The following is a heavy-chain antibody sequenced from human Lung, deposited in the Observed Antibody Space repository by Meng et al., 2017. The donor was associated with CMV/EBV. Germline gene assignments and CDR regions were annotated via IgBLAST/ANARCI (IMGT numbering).Heavy chain of an antibody. D-gene: IGHD3-22*01. CDR2: IYHSGST. V-gene: IGHV4-34*01. J-gene: IGHJ4*02. CDR3: ARVTIVVAKYYCDY. CDR1: GGSFSGYY. Sequence: SETLSLXCAVYGGSFSGYYWSWIRQPPGKGLEWIGEIYHSGSTNYNPSLKSRVTISVDKSKNQFPLKLSSVTAADTAVYYCARVTIVVAKYYCDYWGQGTXVTVSS.